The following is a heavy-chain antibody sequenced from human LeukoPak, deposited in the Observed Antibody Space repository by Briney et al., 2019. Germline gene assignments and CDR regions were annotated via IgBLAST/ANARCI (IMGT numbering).Heavy chain of an antibody. CDR2: ISGSGGST. Sequence: PGGSLRLSCAASGFTFSSYAMSWVRQAPGKGLEWVSTISGSGGSTYYADSVKGRFTISRDNSKNTLYLQMNSLRAEDTAIYYCAKGQNVAKYTYWVDWGQGTLVTVSS. D-gene: IGHD3-16*01. V-gene: IGHV3-23*01. CDR3: AKGQNVAKYTYWVD. CDR1: GFTFSSYA. J-gene: IGHJ4*02.